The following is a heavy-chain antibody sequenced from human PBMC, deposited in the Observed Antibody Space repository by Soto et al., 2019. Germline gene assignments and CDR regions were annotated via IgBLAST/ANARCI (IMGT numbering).Heavy chain of an antibody. CDR1: GGSFSGYY. Sequence: SETLSLTCAVYGGSFSGYYWSWIRQPPGKGLEWIGEINHSGSTNYNPSLKSRVTISVDTSKNQCSLKLSSVTAADTAVYYCARTYYREYGSSTSCSGRYNWFDPWGQGTLVTVSS. D-gene: IGHD2-2*01. CDR2: INHSGST. V-gene: IGHV4-34*01. J-gene: IGHJ5*02. CDR3: ARTYYREYGSSTSCSGRYNWFDP.